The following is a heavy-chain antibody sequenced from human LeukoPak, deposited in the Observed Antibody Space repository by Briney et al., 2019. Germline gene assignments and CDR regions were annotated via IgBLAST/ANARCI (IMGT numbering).Heavy chain of an antibody. Sequence: SVKVSCKASGGTFSSYAISWVRQAPGQGLEWMGGIIPILGTANYAQKFQGRVTITTDESTSTAYMELSSLRSEDTAVYYCARLVSTKYYFDYWGQGTLVTVSS. J-gene: IGHJ4*02. V-gene: IGHV1-69*05. CDR3: ARLVSTKYYFDY. CDR2: IIPILGTA. D-gene: IGHD3-9*01. CDR1: GGTFSSYA.